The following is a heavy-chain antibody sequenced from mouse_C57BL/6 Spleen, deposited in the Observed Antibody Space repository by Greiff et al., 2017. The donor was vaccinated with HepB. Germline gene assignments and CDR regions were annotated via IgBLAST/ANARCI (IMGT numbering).Heavy chain of an antibody. D-gene: IGHD2-5*01. CDR1: GYTFTDYY. J-gene: IGHJ4*01. Sequence: VQLQQSGPELVKPGASVKISCKASGYTFTDYYMNWVKQSHGKSLEWIGDINPNNGGTSYNQKFKGKATLTVDKSSSTAYMELRSLTSEDSAVYYCAGNSNSYAMDYWGQGTSVTVSS. V-gene: IGHV1-26*01. CDR2: INPNNGGT. CDR3: AGNSNSYAMDY.